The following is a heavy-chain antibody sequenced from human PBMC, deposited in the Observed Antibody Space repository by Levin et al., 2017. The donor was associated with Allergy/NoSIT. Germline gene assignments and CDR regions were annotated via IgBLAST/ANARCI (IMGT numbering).Heavy chain of an antibody. V-gene: IGHV4-39*01. CDR3: ARLYGGNSVGGYY. Sequence: SETLSLTCTVSGGSISSSGYYWGWIRQPPGKGLEWIGSIYYTGSTYYNPSLKSRVTISVDTSKNQFSLKLSSVTAADTAVYYCARLYGGNSVGGYYWGQGTLVTVSS. CDR2: IYYTGST. J-gene: IGHJ4*02. CDR1: GGSISSSGYY. D-gene: IGHD4-23*01.